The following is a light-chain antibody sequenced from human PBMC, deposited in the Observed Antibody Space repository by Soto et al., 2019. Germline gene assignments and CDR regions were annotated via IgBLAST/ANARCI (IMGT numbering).Light chain of an antibody. V-gene: IGKV3-20*01. CDR3: QRYGNSPIT. CDR1: QSVSSNY. Sequence: EIVLTQSPGTLSLSPGERATLSCRASQSVSSNYLAWYQQKPGQAPRLLIYDASSRPTGIPDRFSGSGSGTDLTLTISRLEPEDFAVYYCQRYGNSPITFGQGTRLEIK. CDR2: DAS. J-gene: IGKJ5*01.